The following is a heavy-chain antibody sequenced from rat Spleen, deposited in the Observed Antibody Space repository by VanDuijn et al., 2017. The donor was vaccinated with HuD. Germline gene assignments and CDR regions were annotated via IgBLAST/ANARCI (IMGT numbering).Heavy chain of an antibody. CDR2: MWSGGST. CDR3: ARDLDGYFDY. CDR1: GFSLTDYS. D-gene: IGHD1-12*03. J-gene: IGHJ2*01. Sequence: VQLKESGPGLVQPSQTLSLTCTVSGFSLTDYSVHWVRQPPGKGLEWMGVMWSGGSTAYNSALKSRLSISRDTSKSQVFLKMNSLQSEDTTTYYCARDLDGYFDYWGQGVMVTVSS. V-gene: IGHV2S63*01.